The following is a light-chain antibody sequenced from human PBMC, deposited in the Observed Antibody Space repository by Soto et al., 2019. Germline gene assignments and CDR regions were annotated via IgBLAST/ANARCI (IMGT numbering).Light chain of an antibody. CDR1: SRDFGIYNG. CDR2: DVI. Sequence: QSALSQPPSVSGSPGQPVTISCTGTSRDFGIYNGVSWYQQPPGTAPKLMIYDVINRPSGVPDRFSGSNSGNTASLTISGLQAEDEADYYCSSYTASSTYVFGTGTNVTVL. CDR3: SSYTASSTYV. J-gene: IGLJ1*01. V-gene: IGLV2-18*02.